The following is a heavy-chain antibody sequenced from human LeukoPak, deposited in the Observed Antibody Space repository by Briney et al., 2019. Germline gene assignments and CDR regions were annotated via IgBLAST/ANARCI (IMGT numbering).Heavy chain of an antibody. CDR3: VREEYSSGWYGVYDY. V-gene: IGHV1-69*04. CDR1: GGTFSSYA. J-gene: IGHJ4*02. D-gene: IGHD6-19*01. CDR2: IIPILGIA. Sequence: SVKVSCKASGGTFSSYAISWVRQAPGQGLEWMGRIIPILGIANYAQKFQGRVTITADKSTSTAYMELSSLRSEDTAVYYCVREEYSSGWYGVYDYWGQGTLVTVSS.